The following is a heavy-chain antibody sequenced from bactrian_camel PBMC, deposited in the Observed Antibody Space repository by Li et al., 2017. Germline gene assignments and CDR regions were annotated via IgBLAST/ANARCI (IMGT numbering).Heavy chain of an antibody. CDR2: FTSDGSI. V-gene: IGHV3S53*01. Sequence: QLVESGGGSVLPGGSLRLSCTASGYTFSSGYCMGWFRQAPGEFREGVASFTSDGSISYGDSVKGRFTISKDNAKNILYLQMNSLKTEDTAIYYCTRGRDYWSDYDVWGQGTQVTVS. D-gene: IGHD8*01. J-gene: IGHJ4*01. CDR3: TRGRDYWSDYDV. CDR1: GYTFSSGYC.